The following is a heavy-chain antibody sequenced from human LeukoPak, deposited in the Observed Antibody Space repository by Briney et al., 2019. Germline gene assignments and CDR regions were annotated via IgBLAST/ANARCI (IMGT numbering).Heavy chain of an antibody. V-gene: IGHV3-7*01. CDR1: GFTFSSYG. J-gene: IGHJ4*02. CDR2: IKHDGSER. CDR3: ARDQTPFV. Sequence: GGSLRLSCEASGFTFSSYGMHWVRQAPGKGLERVANIKHDGSERYYVDSVKGRFTISRDNAENSLYLQMNSLRADDTAVYYCARDQTPFVWGQGILVTASS.